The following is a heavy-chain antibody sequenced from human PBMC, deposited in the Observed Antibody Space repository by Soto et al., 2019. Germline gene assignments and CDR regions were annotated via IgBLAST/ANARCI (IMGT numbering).Heavy chain of an antibody. J-gene: IGHJ4*02. Sequence: GAPVKVSRKAPWFTFINSALQWVGQARGQRLEWMGWIVVGGGHINYAQKFQERLSITRDMSTSTAYMELSSLTLEDTAVYYCAAVQGGGATFHFWGPGTLVTVSS. CDR2: IVVGGGHI. CDR3: AAVQGGGATFHF. V-gene: IGHV1-58*01. CDR1: WFTFINSA. D-gene: IGHD1-26*01.